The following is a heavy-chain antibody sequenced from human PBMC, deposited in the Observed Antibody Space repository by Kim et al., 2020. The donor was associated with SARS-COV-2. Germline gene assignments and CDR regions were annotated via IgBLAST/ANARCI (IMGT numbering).Heavy chain of an antibody. D-gene: IGHD4-17*01. Sequence: GGSLRLSCAASGFTFSSYEMNWVRQAPGKGLEWVSYISSSGSTIYYADSVKGRFTISRDNAKNSLYLQMNSLRAEDTAVYYCARDITPVTAGFDYWGQGTLVTVSS. J-gene: IGHJ4*02. CDR3: ARDITPVTAGFDY. V-gene: IGHV3-48*03. CDR2: ISSSGSTI. CDR1: GFTFSSYE.